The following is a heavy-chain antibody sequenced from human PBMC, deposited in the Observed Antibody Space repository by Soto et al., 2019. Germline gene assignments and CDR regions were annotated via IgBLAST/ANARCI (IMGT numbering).Heavy chain of an antibody. Sequence: PGGSLRLSCAASGFTLSSYSMNWVRQAPGKGLEWVSFIGKTSGTIYYADSVKGRFTISRDNAKNSLYLQMNSLRDEDTAVYYCARGAVGGTSLFDYWGQGTLVTVSS. J-gene: IGHJ4*02. D-gene: IGHD6-19*01. CDR1: GFTLSSYS. CDR2: IGKTSGTI. CDR3: ARGAVGGTSLFDY. V-gene: IGHV3-48*02.